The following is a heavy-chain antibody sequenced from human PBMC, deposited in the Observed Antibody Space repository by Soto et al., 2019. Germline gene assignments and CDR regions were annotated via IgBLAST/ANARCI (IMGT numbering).Heavy chain of an antibody. D-gene: IGHD3-22*01. CDR1: GYSFASYW. J-gene: IGHJ6*02. CDR2: IDPSDSYT. V-gene: IGHV5-10-1*01. Sequence: GESLKISCTGSGYSFASYWISWVRQMPGKGLEWMGRIDPSDSYTNYSPSFQGHVTISADKSISTAYLQWSSLKASDTAMYYCARVYYDSSGYPPFHFFYYYGMDFWGQGTTVTVSS. CDR3: ARVYYDSSGYPPFHFFYYYGMDF.